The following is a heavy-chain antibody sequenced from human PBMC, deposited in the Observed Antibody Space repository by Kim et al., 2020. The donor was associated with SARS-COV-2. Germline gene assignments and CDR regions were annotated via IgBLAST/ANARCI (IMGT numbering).Heavy chain of an antibody. CDR1: GGSISSDGYY. Sequence: SETLSLTCTVSGGSISSDGYYWSWIRQHPGKGLEWIGYIYYSGSTYYNPSLKSRVTISVDTSKNQFSLKLSSVTAADTAVYYCARDKLVRGVISVVDAFDSWGQGTMVTVSS. V-gene: IGHV4-31*03. CDR2: IYYSGST. D-gene: IGHD3-10*01. J-gene: IGHJ3*02. CDR3: ARDKLVRGVISVVDAFDS.